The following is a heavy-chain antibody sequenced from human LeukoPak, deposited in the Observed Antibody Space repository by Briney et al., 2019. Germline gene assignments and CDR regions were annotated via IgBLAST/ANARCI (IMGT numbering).Heavy chain of an antibody. CDR1: GYTFTSYG. D-gene: IGHD2-2*01. CDR3: ARVVTVCSSTNCYHDSDY. V-gene: IGHV1-18*01. J-gene: IGHJ4*02. Sequence: GASVKVSCKASGYTFTSYGISWVRQAPGQGLEWMGWISAYNGNTNYAQKLQGRVTMTTDTSTSTAYMELRSLRSDDTAVYYCARVVTVCSSTNCYHDSDYWGQGTLVTVSS. CDR2: ISAYNGNT.